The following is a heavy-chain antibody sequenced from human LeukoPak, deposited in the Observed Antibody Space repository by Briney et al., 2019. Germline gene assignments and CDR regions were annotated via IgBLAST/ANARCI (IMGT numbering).Heavy chain of an antibody. D-gene: IGHD4-17*01. CDR1: GYTFTSYY. V-gene: IGHV1-46*01. J-gene: IGHJ6*04. Sequence: ASVKVSCKASGYTFTSYYMHWVRQAPGQGLEWMGIINPSGGSTSYAQKFQGRVTMTRDTSASTVYMELSSLRSEDTAVYYCAREGYGDYYGMDVWGKGTTVTVSS. CDR3: AREGYGDYYGMDV. CDR2: INPSGGST.